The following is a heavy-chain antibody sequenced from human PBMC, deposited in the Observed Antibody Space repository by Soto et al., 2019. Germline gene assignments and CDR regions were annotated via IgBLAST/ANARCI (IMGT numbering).Heavy chain of an antibody. D-gene: IGHD6-13*01. CDR3: VRAPTGYIDY. J-gene: IGHJ4*02. CDR2: ISYDGSNK. Sequence: QVQLVESGGGVVQPGRSLRLSCAASGFTFSSYAMHWVRQAPGKGLEWVAVISYDGSNKYYADSVKGRFTISRDNSKNTLYLQMNSLRAEDTAVYYCVRAPTGYIDYWGQGTLVTVSS. V-gene: IGHV3-30-3*01. CDR1: GFTFSSYA.